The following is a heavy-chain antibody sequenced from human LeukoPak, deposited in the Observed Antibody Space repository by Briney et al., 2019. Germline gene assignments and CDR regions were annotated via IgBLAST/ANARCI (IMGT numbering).Heavy chain of an antibody. CDR1: GGSISSYY. Sequence: PSETLSLTCTVSGGSISSYYWSWIRQPPGKGLEWIGYIYYSGSTNYNPSLKSRVTISIDTSKNQSSLKLSSVTAADTAVYYCARGYSSSSEPFDYWGQGTLVTVSS. CDR3: ARGYSSSSEPFDY. D-gene: IGHD6-6*01. V-gene: IGHV4-59*01. CDR2: IYYSGST. J-gene: IGHJ4*02.